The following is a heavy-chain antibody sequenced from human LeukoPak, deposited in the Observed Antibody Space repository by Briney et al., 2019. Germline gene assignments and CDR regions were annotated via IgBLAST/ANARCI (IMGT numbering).Heavy chain of an antibody. V-gene: IGHV4-61*02. D-gene: IGHD3-10*01. CDR1: GGSISSGSYY. J-gene: IGHJ4*02. Sequence: SETLSLTCTVSGGSISSGSYYWSWIRQPAGKGLEWIGRIYTSGSTNYNPSLKSRVTISVDTSKNQFSLKLSSVTAADTAVYYCARAWVTMVRGVKYYFDYWGQGTLVTVSS. CDR2: IYTSGST. CDR3: ARAWVTMVRGVKYYFDY.